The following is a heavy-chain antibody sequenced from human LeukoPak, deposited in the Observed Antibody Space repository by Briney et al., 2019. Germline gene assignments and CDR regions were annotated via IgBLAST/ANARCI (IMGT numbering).Heavy chain of an antibody. CDR1: GGSISSYY. J-gene: IGHJ6*02. D-gene: IGHD5-24*01. V-gene: IGHV4-59*01. CDR3: ARDPERATPYYYAMDV. Sequence: PSETLSLTCTVSGGSISSYYWSWIRQPPGKGLEWIGYVYDGGRTSYNPSLKSRVTISVDTSKNQLSLQLSSVTAADTAVYYCARDPERATPYYYAMDVWGQGTVVTVSS. CDR2: VYDGGRT.